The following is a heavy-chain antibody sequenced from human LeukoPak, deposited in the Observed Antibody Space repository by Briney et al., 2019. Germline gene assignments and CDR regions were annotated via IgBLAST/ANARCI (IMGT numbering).Heavy chain of an antibody. D-gene: IGHD1-7*01. Sequence: SETLSLTCTVSGYSISSGFYWGWIRQPPGKGLEWIGNVYHGGSSYYNPSLKSRVTISVDTSKNQFSLNLYSVTAADTAVYYCARVAPGITGTSGYFDPWGQGTLVTVSS. CDR3: ARVAPGITGTSGYFDP. CDR2: VYHGGSS. CDR1: GYSISSGFY. V-gene: IGHV4-38-2*02. J-gene: IGHJ5*02.